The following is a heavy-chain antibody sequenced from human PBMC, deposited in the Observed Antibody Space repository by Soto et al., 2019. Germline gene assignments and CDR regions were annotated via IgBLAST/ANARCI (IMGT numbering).Heavy chain of an antibody. CDR3: ARENNGDLGDAFDI. Sequence: GGSLRLSCAASGFTVSSNYMSWVRQAPGKGLEWVSVIYSGGSTYYADSVKGRFTISRDNSKNTLYLQMNSLRAEDTAVYYCARENNGDLGDAFDIWGQGTMVTVSS. CDR2: IYSGGST. CDR1: GFTVSSNY. J-gene: IGHJ3*02. V-gene: IGHV3-66*01. D-gene: IGHD4-17*01.